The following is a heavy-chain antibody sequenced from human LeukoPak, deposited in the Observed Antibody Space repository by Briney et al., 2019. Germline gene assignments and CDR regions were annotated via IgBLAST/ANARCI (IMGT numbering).Heavy chain of an antibody. Sequence: SETLSLTCTVSGGSISSYYWSWIRQPPGKGLEWIGYIYYSGSTNYNPSLKSRVTISVDTSKNQFSLKLSSVTAADTAVYYCARDGYYDSSGYTLDYRGQGTLVTVSS. CDR2: IYYSGST. J-gene: IGHJ4*02. V-gene: IGHV4-59*01. CDR3: ARDGYYDSSGYTLDY. D-gene: IGHD3-22*01. CDR1: GGSISSYY.